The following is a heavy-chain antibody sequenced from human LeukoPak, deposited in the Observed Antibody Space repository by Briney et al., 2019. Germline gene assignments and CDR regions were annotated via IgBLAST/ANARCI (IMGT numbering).Heavy chain of an antibody. CDR2: FHYRGST. V-gene: IGHV4-59*01. CDR1: AGSISSYY. D-gene: IGHD2-2*01. CDR3: AGAAYQLIYYFDY. Sequence: SETLSLTCTVSAGSISSYYWNLIRQTPGKGLELIGFFHYRGSTTYTPSLKSRVTISVDTSKNHFSLRLTSVTAADTAVYYCAGAAYQLIYYFDYWGQGTLVTVSS. J-gene: IGHJ4*02.